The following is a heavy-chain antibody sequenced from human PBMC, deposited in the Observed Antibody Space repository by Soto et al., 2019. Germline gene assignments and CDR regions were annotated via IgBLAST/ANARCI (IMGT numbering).Heavy chain of an antibody. J-gene: IGHJ5*02. CDR3: ARVTSMVRGVIDNWFDP. CDR1: GGTFSSYA. V-gene: IGHV1-69*01. Sequence: QVPLVQSGAEVKKPGSSVTVSCKASGGTFSSYAIHWVRQAPGQGLEWMGGIIPMYGPSKYAQRFQVRVTITADVTTTTAYMELTSLTSPDTAVYYCARVTSMVRGVIDNWFDPWGHGTLVTVSS. CDR2: IIPMYGPS. D-gene: IGHD3-10*01.